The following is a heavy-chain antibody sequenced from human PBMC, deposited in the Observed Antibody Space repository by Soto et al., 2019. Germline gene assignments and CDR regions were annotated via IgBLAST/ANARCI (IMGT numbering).Heavy chain of an antibody. CDR3: ARESGALTVARYNWFDP. V-gene: IGHV3-33*01. CDR2: IWYDGSNK. D-gene: IGHD4-4*01. Sequence: QVQLVESGGGVVQPGRSLRLSCAASGFTFSSYGMHWVRQAPGKGLDGVAVIWYDGSNKYYADSVKGRFTISRDNSKNTLYLQINSLRAEDTDVYYCARESGALTVARYNWFDPWGQGTLVTVSS. J-gene: IGHJ5*02. CDR1: GFTFSSYG.